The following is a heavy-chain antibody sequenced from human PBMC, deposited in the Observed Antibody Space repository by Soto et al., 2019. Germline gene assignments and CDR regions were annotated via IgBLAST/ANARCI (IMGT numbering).Heavy chain of an antibody. CDR2: ISSSSSYI. Sequence: GGSLRLSCAASGFTFSSYSMNWVRQAPGKGLEWVSSISSSSSYIYYADSVKGRFTISRDNAKNSLYLQMNSLRAEDTAVYYCARAKWSTQQLETYYYYYGMDVWGKGT. J-gene: IGHJ6*04. V-gene: IGHV3-21*01. CDR1: GFTFSSYS. CDR3: ARAKWSTQQLETYYYYYGMDV. D-gene: IGHD6-13*01.